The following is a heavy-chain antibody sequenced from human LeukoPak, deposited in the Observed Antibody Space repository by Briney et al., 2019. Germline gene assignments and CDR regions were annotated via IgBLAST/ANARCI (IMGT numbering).Heavy chain of an antibody. CDR2: ISGSGGST. D-gene: IGHD5-18*01. CDR1: GFTFSSYA. Sequence: PGGSLRLSCAASGFTFSSYAMSWVRQAPGKGLEWVSAISGSGGSTYYADSVKGRFTIPRDNSKITLYLQMNSLRAEDTAVYYCAKDEELGYSYGAIDYWGQGTLVTVSS. J-gene: IGHJ4*02. V-gene: IGHV3-23*01. CDR3: AKDEELGYSYGAIDY.